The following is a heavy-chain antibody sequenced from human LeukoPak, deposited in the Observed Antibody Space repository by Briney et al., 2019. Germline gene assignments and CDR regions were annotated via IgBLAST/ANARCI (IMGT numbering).Heavy chain of an antibody. CDR2: ISSSGSTI. CDR1: GFTFRGYE. V-gene: IGHV3-48*03. Sequence: GGTLRLSCAASGFTFRGYEMNGVRQAPGKGLEWGSYISSSGSTIYYADSVKGRFTISRDNAMNSLYLQMNSLRAEDTAVYYCAAQIPPPYDILTAIYYYYYGMDVWGQGTTVTVSS. D-gene: IGHD3-9*01. J-gene: IGHJ6*02. CDR3: AAQIPPPYDILTAIYYYYYGMDV.